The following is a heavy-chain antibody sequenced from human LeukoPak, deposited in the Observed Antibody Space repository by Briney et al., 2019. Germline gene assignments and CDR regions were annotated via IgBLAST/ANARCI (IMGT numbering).Heavy chain of an antibody. D-gene: IGHD3-16*01. CDR3: ARHSKVRLHGWYFDL. V-gene: IGHV4-59*08. CDR2: IYYSGST. J-gene: IGHJ2*01. Sequence: SETLSLTCTVSGGSISSYYWSRIRQPPGKGLEWIGYIYYSGSTNYNPSLKSRVTISVDTSKNQFSLKLSSVTAADTAVYYCARHSKVRLHGWYFDLWGRGTLVTVSS. CDR1: GGSISSYY.